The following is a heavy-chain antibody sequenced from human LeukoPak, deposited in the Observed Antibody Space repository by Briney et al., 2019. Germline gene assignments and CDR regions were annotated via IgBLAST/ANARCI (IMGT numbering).Heavy chain of an antibody. D-gene: IGHD2-2*01. CDR2: ISAYNGNT. V-gene: IGHV1-18*01. CDR3: ARYCSSTSCLQHGLVDY. Sequence: EASVKVSCKASGYTFTSYGISGVRQAPGQGLEWMGWISAYNGNTNYAQKLQGRVTMTTDTSTSTAYMELRSLRSDDTAVYYCARYCSSTSCLQHGLVDYWGQGTLVTVSS. J-gene: IGHJ4*02. CDR1: GYTFTSYG.